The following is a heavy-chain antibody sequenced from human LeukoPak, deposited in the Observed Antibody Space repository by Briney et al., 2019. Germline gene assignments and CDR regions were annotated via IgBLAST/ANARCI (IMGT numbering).Heavy chain of an antibody. CDR3: ARLAWGRLDY. CDR1: GYSISSGYC. V-gene: IGHV4-38-2*02. Sequence: SETLSLTCSVSGYSISSGYCWGWIRQPPGKGLEWIGSIYQSGSTYYNPSLKSRVTISVDTSRNQFSLKLSSVTAPDTAVYYCARLAWGRLDYWGQGTLVTVSS. D-gene: IGHD7-27*01. CDR2: IYQSGST. J-gene: IGHJ4*02.